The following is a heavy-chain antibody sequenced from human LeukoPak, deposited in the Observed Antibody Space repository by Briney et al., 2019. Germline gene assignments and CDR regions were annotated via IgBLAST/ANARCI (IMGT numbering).Heavy chain of an antibody. CDR3: ARAGWFGELFGPLDY. J-gene: IGHJ4*02. V-gene: IGHV4-38-2*02. Sequence: PSETLSLTCTVSGYSISSGYYWGWIRQSPEKGLEWIGSIYHSGATYYNPSLKSRVTISVDTSKNQFSLKLKFVTAADTAVYYCARAGWFGELFGPLDYWGQGTLVTVSS. CDR2: IYHSGAT. CDR1: GYSISSGYY. D-gene: IGHD3-10*01.